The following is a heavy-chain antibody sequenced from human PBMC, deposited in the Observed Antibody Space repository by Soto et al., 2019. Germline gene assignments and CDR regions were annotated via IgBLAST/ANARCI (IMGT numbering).Heavy chain of an antibody. D-gene: IGHD6-19*01. CDR1: GGSVSSGSYY. CDR2: IYYSGST. V-gene: IGHV4-61*01. CDR3: ARVVVAGTWWFDP. Sequence: SETLSLTCTVSGGSVSSGSYYWSWIRQPPGKGLEWIGYIYYSGSTNYNPSLKSRVTISVGTSKNQFSLKLSSVTAADTAVYYCARVVVAGTWWFDPWGQGTLVTVSS. J-gene: IGHJ5*02.